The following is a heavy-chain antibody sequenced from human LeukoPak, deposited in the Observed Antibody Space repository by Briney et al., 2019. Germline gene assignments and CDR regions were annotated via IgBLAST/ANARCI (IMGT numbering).Heavy chain of an antibody. Sequence: SETLSLTCAVYGGSFSGYYWSWIRQPPGKGLEWIGEINHSGSTNYSPSLSSRVTISLDMSENQFSLKLTSVTAADTAVYYCARGQGTVTTHWGQGTLVTVSS. V-gene: IGHV4-34*01. CDR3: ARGQGTVTTH. CDR1: GGSFSGYY. CDR2: INHSGST. J-gene: IGHJ4*02. D-gene: IGHD4-17*01.